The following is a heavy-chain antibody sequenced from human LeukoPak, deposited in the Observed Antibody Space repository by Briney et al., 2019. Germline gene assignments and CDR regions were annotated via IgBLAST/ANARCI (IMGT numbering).Heavy chain of an antibody. CDR3: ARHLNNCGDDCYIFDY. D-gene: IGHD2-21*01. J-gene: IGHJ4*02. CDR1: GGFIFSYY. V-gene: IGHV4-59*08. CDR2: IYYSGST. Sequence: PSETLSLTCTLSGGFIFSYYWSWIRQPPGKGLEWMGYIYYSGSTNYNPSLKSRVTISVDTSKNQFSLRVSSVTAADTALYYCARHLNNCGDDCYIFDYWGQGTLVTVSS.